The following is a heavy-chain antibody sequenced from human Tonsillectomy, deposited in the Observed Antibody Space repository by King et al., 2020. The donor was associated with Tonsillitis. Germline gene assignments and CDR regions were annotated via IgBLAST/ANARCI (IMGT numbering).Heavy chain of an antibody. J-gene: IGHJ3*02. Sequence: QLQESGPGLVKPSEALSLTCTVSGGSISSRSYYWGWIRQPPGKGLEWIGGIYYTGSTYYNPSLRSRATVSVDTSKNQFSLKLSSVTAADTAVYHCARLPYYYDASGYYPWAFDIWGRGTMVTVSS. CDR1: GGSISSRSYY. V-gene: IGHV4-39*01. CDR2: IYYTGST. CDR3: ARLPYYYDASGYYPWAFDI. D-gene: IGHD3-22*01.